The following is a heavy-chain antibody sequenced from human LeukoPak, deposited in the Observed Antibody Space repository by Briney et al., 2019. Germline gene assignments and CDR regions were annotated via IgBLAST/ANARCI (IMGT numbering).Heavy chain of an antibody. CDR1: GFTFSSYP. CDR2: ISINGGST. CDR3: VKAYCTTTSCYPDY. V-gene: IGHV3-64D*06. J-gene: IGHJ4*02. Sequence: GGSLRLSCLASGFTFSSYPRYWVRQAPGKGLEYVSFISINGGSTLYADSVKGRFTISRDNSKNTLYLQMSSLRAEDTAVYYCVKAYCTTTSCYPDYWGQGTLVTVSS. D-gene: IGHD2-2*01.